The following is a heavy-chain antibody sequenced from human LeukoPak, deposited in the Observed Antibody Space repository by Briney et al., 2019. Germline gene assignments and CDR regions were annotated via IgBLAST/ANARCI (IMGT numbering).Heavy chain of an antibody. CDR2: ISSSSSYI. Sequence: GGSLRLSCPASGFTFSSYSMNWVRQAPGKGLEWVSSISSSSSYIYYADSVKGRFTISRDNAKNSLYLQMNSLRAEDTAVYYCARVSGYSYGTTVWGQGTLVTVSS. J-gene: IGHJ4*02. CDR3: ARVSGYSYGTTV. D-gene: IGHD5-18*01. V-gene: IGHV3-21*01. CDR1: GFTFSSYS.